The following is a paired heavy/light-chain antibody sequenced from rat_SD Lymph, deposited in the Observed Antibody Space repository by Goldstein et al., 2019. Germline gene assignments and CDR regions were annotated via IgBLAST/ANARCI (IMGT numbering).Heavy chain of an antibody. CDR3: ARPNYYSSYPPAY. CDR2: ISSSSSYI. D-gene: IGHD1-2*01. J-gene: IGHJ3*01. CDR1: GFTFSNYG. V-gene: IGHV5-34*01. Sequence: EVQLVESGGGLVQPGRSLKLSCLASGFTFSNYGMNWIRQAPGKGLEWVASISSSSSYIYYADTVKGRFTISRDNAKNTLYLQMTSLRSEDTALYYCARPNYYSSYPPAYWGQGTLVTVSS.
Light chain of an antibody. J-gene: IGKJ5*01. CDR3: MQSNSYLT. Sequence: DIVMTQSPTSMSISVGDRVTMNCKASQNVGSNVDWYQQKTGQSPKLLIYKASNRYTGVPDRFTGSGSGTDFTFTISNMQAEDLAVYYCMQSNSYLTFGSGTKLEIK. CDR2: KAS. V-gene: IGKV6S10*01. CDR1: QNVGSN.